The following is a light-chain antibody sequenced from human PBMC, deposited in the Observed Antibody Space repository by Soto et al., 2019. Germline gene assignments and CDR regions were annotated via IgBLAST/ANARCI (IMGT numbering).Light chain of an antibody. CDR2: DAS. J-gene: IGKJ1*01. V-gene: IGKV3-11*01. CDR1: QSVSRY. CDR3: QQRSNWPVT. Sequence: EIVLIQSPGTLSLSPGERATLSCRASQSVSRYLAWYQQKPGQAPRLLIYDASTRATGISARFSGSGSGTDFTLTISSLEPEDFAMYYCQQRSNWPVTFGQGTKVDIK.